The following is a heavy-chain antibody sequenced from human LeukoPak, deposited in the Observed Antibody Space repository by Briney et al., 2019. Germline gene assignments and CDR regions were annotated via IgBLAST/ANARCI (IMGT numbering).Heavy chain of an antibody. Sequence: SETLSLTCTVSGGSLSSNYWSWIRQPAGKGLEWVGRIYTSGTTNYNPSLKSRVTISVDKSKNQFSLKLSSVTAADTAVYYCARSTAMVPLDYWGQGTLVTVSS. J-gene: IGHJ4*02. CDR2: IYTSGTT. CDR1: GGSLSSNY. CDR3: ARSTAMVPLDY. V-gene: IGHV4-4*07. D-gene: IGHD5-18*01.